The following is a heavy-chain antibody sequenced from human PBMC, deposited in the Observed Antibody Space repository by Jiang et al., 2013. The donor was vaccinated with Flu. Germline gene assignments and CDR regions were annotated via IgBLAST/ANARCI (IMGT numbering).Heavy chain of an antibody. J-gene: IGHJ4*02. CDR3: AREYYGSGSLKYYFDY. D-gene: IGHD3-10*01. V-gene: IGHV3-74*01. Sequence: GLVWVSRINSDGSSTSYADSVKGRFTISRDNAKNTLYLQMNSLRAEDTAVYYCAREYYGSGSLKYYFDYWGQGTLVTVSS. CDR2: INSDGSST.